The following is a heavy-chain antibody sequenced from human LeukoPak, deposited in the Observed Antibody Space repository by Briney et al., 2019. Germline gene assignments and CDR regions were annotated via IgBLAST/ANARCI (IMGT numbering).Heavy chain of an antibody. CDR2: INHSGST. J-gene: IGHJ3*02. CDR1: GGSFSGYY. Sequence: PSETLSLTCAVYGGSFSGYYWSWIRQPPGKGLEWIGEINHSGSTNYSPSLKSRVTISVDTSKNQFSLKLSSVTAADTAVYYCASTFSSEGAFDIWGQGTMVTVSS. D-gene: IGHD6-19*01. V-gene: IGHV4-34*01. CDR3: ASTFSSEGAFDI.